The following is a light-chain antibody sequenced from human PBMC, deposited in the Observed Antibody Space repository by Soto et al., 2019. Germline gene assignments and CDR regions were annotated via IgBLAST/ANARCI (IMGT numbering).Light chain of an antibody. CDR1: SSDVGGYNY. CDR3: SSYAGSNSVV. Sequence: QSVLTQPPSESGSPGQSVTISCTGTSSDVGGYNYVSWYQQHPGKAPKLMIYEVSKRPSGVPDRFSGSKSGNTASLTVSGLQAEDEADYYCSSYAGSNSVVFGGGTKVTVL. V-gene: IGLV2-8*01. J-gene: IGLJ2*01. CDR2: EVS.